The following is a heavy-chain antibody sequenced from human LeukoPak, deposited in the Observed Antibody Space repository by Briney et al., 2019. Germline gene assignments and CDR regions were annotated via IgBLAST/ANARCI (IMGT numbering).Heavy chain of an antibody. D-gene: IGHD3-22*01. J-gene: IGHJ1*01. CDR1: GGSIIDYY. CDR2: ISNSGST. CDR3: ARSEYYDSSGYY. V-gene: IGHV4-59*12. Sequence: SETLSLTCTVSGGSIIDYYWSWIRQTPGNLLQWIGYISNSGSTNYNHSLKSRVTISVDTSKNQFSLKLSSVTAADTAVYYCARSEYYDSSGYYWGQGTLVTVSS.